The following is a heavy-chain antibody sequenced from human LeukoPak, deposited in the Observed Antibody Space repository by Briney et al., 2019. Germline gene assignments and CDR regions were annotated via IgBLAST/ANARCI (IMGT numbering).Heavy chain of an antibody. CDR2: INAGNGNT. CDR1: GYTFTGYY. D-gene: IGHD3-10*01. J-gene: IGHJ5*02. V-gene: IGHV1-3*01. CDR3: ARFMVRGVITFSYWFDP. Sequence: ASVKVSCKASGYTFTGYYMHWVRQAPGQGLEWMGWINAGNGNTKYSQKFQGRVTITRDTSASTAYMELSSLRSEDTAVYYCARFMVRGVITFSYWFDPWGQGTLVTVSS.